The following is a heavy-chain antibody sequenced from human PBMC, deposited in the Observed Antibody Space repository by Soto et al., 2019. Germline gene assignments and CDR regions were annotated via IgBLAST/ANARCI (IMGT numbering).Heavy chain of an antibody. CDR3: ARAAVAAGGPFDK. V-gene: IGHV4-34*01. J-gene: IGHJ4*02. CDR2: VNHCGST. Sequence: SETLSLTCAVSGGSFSGFFWGWIRQPPGKGLEWIGEVNHCGSTNYNPSLKSRVTISSDTSKNHFSLTLRSVTAADTAVYYCARAAVAAGGPFDKWGQGALVTVSS. D-gene: IGHD2-15*01. CDR1: GGSFSGFF.